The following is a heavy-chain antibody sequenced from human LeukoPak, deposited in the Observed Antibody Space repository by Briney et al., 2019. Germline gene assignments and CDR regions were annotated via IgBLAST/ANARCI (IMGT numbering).Heavy chain of an antibody. D-gene: IGHD4-11*01. Sequence: GGSLRLSCAASGFTFSSYGMRWVRQAPGKGLEWVAFIRYDGSEKDYVDSVKGRFTISRDNSKNTLYLQMNSLRAEDTAVYYCAKGFSATVTTPNFDYWGQGTLVTVSS. CDR2: IRYDGSEK. V-gene: IGHV3-30*02. CDR3: AKGFSATVTTPNFDY. J-gene: IGHJ4*02. CDR1: GFTFSSYG.